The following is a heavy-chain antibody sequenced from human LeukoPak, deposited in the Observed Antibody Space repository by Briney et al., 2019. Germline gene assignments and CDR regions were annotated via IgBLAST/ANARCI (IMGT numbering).Heavy chain of an antibody. V-gene: IGHV3-23*01. Sequence: GGSLRLSCAASGFTFTSYAMSWVRPAPGKGLERVSPISGRGGSTYYADSEKGRFTISRDNSMNTLYVQMNSLRAEDTAVYYGAKDRFYYDRSGYSYGWYGYWGQGTLVTVSS. J-gene: IGHJ4*02. CDR1: GFTFTSYA. D-gene: IGHD3-22*01. CDR2: ISGRGGST. CDR3: AKDRFYYDRSGYSYGWYGY.